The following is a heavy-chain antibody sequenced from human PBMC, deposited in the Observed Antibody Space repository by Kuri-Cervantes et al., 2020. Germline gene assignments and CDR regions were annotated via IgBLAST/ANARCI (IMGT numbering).Heavy chain of an antibody. J-gene: IGHJ6*02. V-gene: IGHV1-69*13. CDR1: GYTFTGYY. CDR3: AKDRGVGMAGTVSYYYGMDV. Sequence: SVKVSCKASGYTFTGYYMHWVRQAPGQGLEWMGGIIPIFGTTNYAQKFQGRVTTTVDESTSTVYMELSSLRSEDTAVYYCAKDRGVGMAGTVSYYYGMDVWGQGTTVTVSS. CDR2: IIPIFGTT. D-gene: IGHD6-19*01.